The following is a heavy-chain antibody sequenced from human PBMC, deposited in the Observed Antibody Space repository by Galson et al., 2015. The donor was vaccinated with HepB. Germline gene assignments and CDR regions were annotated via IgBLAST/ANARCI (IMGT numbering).Heavy chain of an antibody. CDR1: GFTFITYS. CDR2: ITGSSNYI. D-gene: IGHD5-12*01. Sequence: SLRLSCATSGFTFITYSMNWVRQAPGKGLEWVSSITGSSNYIYYADSLKGRFTISRDNAKNSLYLQMNSLRAEDTAVYYCARQGGYDDFDYWGQGTLVTVSS. J-gene: IGHJ4*02. V-gene: IGHV3-21*01. CDR3: ARQGGYDDFDY.